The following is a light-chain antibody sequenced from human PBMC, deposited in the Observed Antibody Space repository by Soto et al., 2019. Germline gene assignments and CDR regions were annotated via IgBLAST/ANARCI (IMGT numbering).Light chain of an antibody. CDR3: QKYNNWPPAT. Sequence: EIVMTQSPATLSVSPGERATLSCRASQTIVNNLAWYQQKPGQAPRLLMYGVSTRATGVPARFSGSGSGTEFTLTISSLQSEDFAVYYWQKYNNWPPATFGQGTKVEIK. CDR1: QTIVNN. CDR2: GVS. J-gene: IGKJ1*01. V-gene: IGKV3-15*01.